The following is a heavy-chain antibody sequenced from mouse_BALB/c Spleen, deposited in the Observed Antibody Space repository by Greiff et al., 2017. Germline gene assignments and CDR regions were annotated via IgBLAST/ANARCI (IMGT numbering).Heavy chain of an antibody. V-gene: IGHV14-1*02. CDR1: GFNIKDYY. Sequence: EVQLQQSGAELVRPGALVKLSCKASGFNIKDYYMHWVKQRPEQGLEWIGWIDPENGNTIYDPKFQGKASITADTSSNTAYLQLSSLTSEDTAVYYCARLGDGYVDYWGQGTTLTVSS. J-gene: IGHJ2*01. CDR3: ARLGDGYVDY. CDR2: IDPENGNT. D-gene: IGHD2-3*01.